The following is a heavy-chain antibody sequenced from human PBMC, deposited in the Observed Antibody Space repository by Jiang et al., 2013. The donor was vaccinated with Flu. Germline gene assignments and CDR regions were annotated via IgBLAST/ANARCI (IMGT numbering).Heavy chain of an antibody. V-gene: IGHV3-7*03. D-gene: IGHD5-12*01. Sequence: VQLVESGGGLVQPGGSLRLSCAASGFSFSSYWMSWVRQAPGKGLEWVANINQDGSEKYYVDSMKGRFTISRDNAANSLYLQMNSLRVEDTAVYHCVRGGYYCDFWGQGILVTVSS. CDR3: VRGGYYCDF. CDR2: INQDGSEK. CDR1: GFSFSSYW. J-gene: IGHJ4*02.